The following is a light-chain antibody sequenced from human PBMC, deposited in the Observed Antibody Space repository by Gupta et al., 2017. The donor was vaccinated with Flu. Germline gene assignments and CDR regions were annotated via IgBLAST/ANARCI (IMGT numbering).Light chain of an antibody. Sequence: ETVMTQSPVTLSMSPGETVVLSCRASQSIGTNLAWYQQKPGQAPRLLIYTASTRDSGPPARFSGVGSGKQLTLTVSSRQSEDSACYFSQHYNSWPPYSFGQGTKLEIK. J-gene: IGKJ2*03. CDR2: TAS. V-gene: IGKV3D-15*01. CDR3: QHYNSWPPYS. CDR1: QSIGTN.